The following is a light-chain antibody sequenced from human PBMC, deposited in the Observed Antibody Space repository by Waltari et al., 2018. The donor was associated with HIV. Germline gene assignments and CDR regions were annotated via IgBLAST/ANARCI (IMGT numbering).Light chain of an antibody. CDR3: AAWDDSLSGWV. CDR1: SSNIGSND. CDR2: RNN. V-gene: IGLV1-47*01. Sequence: QSVLTQPPSASGTPGQRVTISCSGSSSNIGSNDLYCYPQPPGTAPKLLIYRNNQRPSGVPVRFSGSKSGTSASLAISGLRSEDEADYYCAAWDDSLSGWVFGGGTKLTVL. J-gene: IGLJ3*02.